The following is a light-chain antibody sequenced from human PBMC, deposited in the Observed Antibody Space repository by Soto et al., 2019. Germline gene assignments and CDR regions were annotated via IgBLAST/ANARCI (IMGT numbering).Light chain of an antibody. V-gene: IGLV1-51*01. Sequence: QSVLTQPPSVSAAPGQKVTISCSGSSSNIGNNYVSWYQQLPGTAPKLLIYDNNKRPSGIPDRFSGSKSGTSATLGITGLQTGDEADYYCAAWDDSLSVNYVFGTGTKLTVL. CDR3: AAWDDSLSVNYV. CDR2: DNN. J-gene: IGLJ1*01. CDR1: SSNIGNNY.